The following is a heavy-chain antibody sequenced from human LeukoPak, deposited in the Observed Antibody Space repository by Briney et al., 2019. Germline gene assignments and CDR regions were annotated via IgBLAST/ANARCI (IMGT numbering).Heavy chain of an antibody. CDR3: AKSIVVVPAAWDYFDY. CDR2: ISGSGGST. CDR1: GFTFSSYA. D-gene: IGHD2-2*01. Sequence: PGGSLRLSCAASGFTFSSYAMSWVRQAPGKGLEWVSAISGSGGSTYYADSVKGRFTISRDNSKNTLYLQMNSLRAEDTAVYYCAKSIVVVPAAWDYFDYWGQGTLVTVSS. J-gene: IGHJ4*02. V-gene: IGHV3-23*01.